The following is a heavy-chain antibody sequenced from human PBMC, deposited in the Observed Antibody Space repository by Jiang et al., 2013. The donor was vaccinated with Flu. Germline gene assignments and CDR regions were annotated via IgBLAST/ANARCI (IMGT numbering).Heavy chain of an antibody. CDR1: GFTFTTYA. Sequence: QLLESGGGLVQPGGSLRLSCAASGFTFTTYAMSWVRQAPGKGLEWVSAITGSGVSAYYADSVKGRFTISRDNSKNTLYLRMNSLRADDTALYYCAKRLGDSSTLTFDYWGQGTLVTVSS. D-gene: IGHD4-17*01. J-gene: IGHJ4*02. CDR2: ITGSGVSA. CDR3: AKRLGDSSTLTFDY. V-gene: IGHV3-23*01.